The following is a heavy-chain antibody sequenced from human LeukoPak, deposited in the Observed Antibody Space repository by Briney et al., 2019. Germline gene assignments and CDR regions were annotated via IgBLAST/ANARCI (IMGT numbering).Heavy chain of an antibody. CDR2: ISSSSSYI. V-gene: IGHV3-21*01. J-gene: IGHJ4*02. CDR1: GFTFSSYS. Sequence: KSGGSLRLSCAASGFTFSSYSMNWVRQAPGKGLEWVSSISSSSSYIYYADSVKGRFTISRDNAKNSLYLQMNSLRAEDTAVYYCARASLGYCSSTSCCSVDYWGQGTLVTVSS. CDR3: ARASLGYCSSTSCCSVDY. D-gene: IGHD2-2*01.